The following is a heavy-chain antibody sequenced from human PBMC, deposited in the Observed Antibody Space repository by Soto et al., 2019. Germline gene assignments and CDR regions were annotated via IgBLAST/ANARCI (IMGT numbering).Heavy chain of an antibody. V-gene: IGHV4-59*08. CDR1: GGSISSYY. CDR2: IYHSGST. J-gene: IGHJ5*02. CDR3: ARLRRETENHWFDP. D-gene: IGHD1-26*01. Sequence: SENLSLTCTVSGGSISSYYWNWIRQPPGKGLEWMGYIYHSGSTHYNPSLNSRLTISIDTSTNRFSLNLTSVTAADTAVYFCARLRRETENHWFDPWGQGDLVTV.